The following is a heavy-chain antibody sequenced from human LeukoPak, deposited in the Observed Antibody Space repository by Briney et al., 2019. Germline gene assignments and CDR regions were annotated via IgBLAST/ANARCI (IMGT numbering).Heavy chain of an antibody. CDR3: ARDSERGWELINYYYYYGMDV. J-gene: IGHJ6*02. V-gene: IGHV3-74*01. Sequence: GGSLRLSCAASGFTFSSYWMYWVRQAPGKGLVWVSRINSDGSSTSYADSVKGRFTISRDNAKNSLYLQMNSLRAEDTAVYYCARDSERGWELINYYYYYGMDVWGQGTTVTVSS. CDR1: GFTFSSYW. D-gene: IGHD1-26*01. CDR2: INSDGSST.